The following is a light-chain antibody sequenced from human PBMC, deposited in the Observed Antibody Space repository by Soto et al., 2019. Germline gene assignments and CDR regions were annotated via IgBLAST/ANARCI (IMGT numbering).Light chain of an antibody. V-gene: IGLV2-14*01. CDR1: TSDVGSHNF. Sequence: QSVLTQPASVSGSPGQSITISCTGTTSDVGSHNFVSWYQQLPGKAPKLLIYGVTNRPSGTSNRFSGSKSGNTASLTISGLQAEDEADYYCSSFTNSILVFGGGTKLTVL. J-gene: IGLJ3*02. CDR2: GVT. CDR3: SSFTNSILV.